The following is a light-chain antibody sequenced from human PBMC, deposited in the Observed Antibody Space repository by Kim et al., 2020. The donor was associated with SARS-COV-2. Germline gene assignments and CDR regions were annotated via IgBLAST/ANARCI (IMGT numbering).Light chain of an antibody. Sequence: SASVEDRVTITCRASQSISSYLNWYQQKPGKAPKLLIYAASSLQSGVPSRFSGSGSGTDFTLTISSLQPEDFATYYCQQSYSTLTFGGGTKVDIK. CDR3: QQSYSTLT. CDR1: QSISSY. CDR2: AAS. V-gene: IGKV1-39*01. J-gene: IGKJ4*01.